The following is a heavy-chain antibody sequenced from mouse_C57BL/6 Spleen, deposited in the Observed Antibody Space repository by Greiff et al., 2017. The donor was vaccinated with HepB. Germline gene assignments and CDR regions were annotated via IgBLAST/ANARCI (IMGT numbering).Heavy chain of an antibody. D-gene: IGHD2-4*01. Sequence: EVQRVESGGGLVKPGGSLKLSCAASGFTFSSYAMSWVRQTPEKRLEWVATISDGGSYTYYPDNVKGRFTISRDNAKNNLYLQMSHLKSEDTAMYYCARDGIYYETWFAYWGQGTLVTVSA. J-gene: IGHJ3*01. V-gene: IGHV5-4*01. CDR1: GFTFSSYA. CDR2: ISDGGSYT. CDR3: ARDGIYYETWFAY.